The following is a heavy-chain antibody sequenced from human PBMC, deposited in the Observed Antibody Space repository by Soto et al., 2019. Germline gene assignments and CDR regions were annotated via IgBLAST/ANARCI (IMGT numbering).Heavy chain of an antibody. D-gene: IGHD6-6*01. Sequence: GGSLRLSCAASVFTFTDHFMTWVRQAPGKGLEWVSSISSGGSSTYYADSVKGRFTTSRDNAKNSLYLQMNSLRAEDTAVYYCAREKYSRLSWDYLDYWGQGTPVTVSS. CDR2: ISSGGSST. CDR3: AREKYSRLSWDYLDY. V-gene: IGHV3-21*01. CDR1: VFTFTDHF. J-gene: IGHJ4*02.